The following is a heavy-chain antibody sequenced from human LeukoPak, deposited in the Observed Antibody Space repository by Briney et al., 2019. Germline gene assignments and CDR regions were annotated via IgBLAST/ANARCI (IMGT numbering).Heavy chain of an antibody. CDR2: ISSSSSTI. CDR3: ARGIAARPYWFDP. J-gene: IGHJ5*02. CDR1: GFTFSSYS. V-gene: IGHV3-48*02. Sequence: PGGSLRLSCAAPGFTFSSYSMNWVRQAPGKGLEWVSYISSSSSTIYYADSVKGRFTISRDNAKNSLYLQMNSPRDEDTAVYYCARGIAARPYWFDPWGQGTLVTVSS. D-gene: IGHD6-6*01.